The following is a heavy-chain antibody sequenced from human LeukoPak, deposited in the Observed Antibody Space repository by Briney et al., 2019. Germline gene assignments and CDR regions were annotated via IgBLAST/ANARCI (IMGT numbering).Heavy chain of an antibody. CDR3: AGVGSSWDNWFDP. CDR1: GYTFTSYD. V-gene: IGHV1-8*01. Sequence: ASVKVSCKASGYTFTSYDINWVRQATGQGLEWMGWMNPNSGNTGYAQKFQGRVTMTRNTSISTAYMELSSLRSEDTAVYYCAGVGSSWDNWFDPWGQGTLVTVSS. CDR2: MNPNSGNT. D-gene: IGHD6-13*01. J-gene: IGHJ5*02.